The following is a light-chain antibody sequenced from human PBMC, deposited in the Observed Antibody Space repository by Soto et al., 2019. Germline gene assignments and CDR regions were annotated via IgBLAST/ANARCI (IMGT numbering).Light chain of an antibody. J-gene: IGKJ5*01. CDR3: HKYGSSRT. CDR2: GAS. V-gene: IGKV3-20*01. Sequence: EIVLTQSPGTLSLSPGERATLSCRASQSVSSNYLAWYQQKPGQAPMLLIYGASSRATGLPDRFSGSGSGSDFTITISRLEPEDFSVYYCHKYGSSRTFGQGTRLEIK. CDR1: QSVSSNY.